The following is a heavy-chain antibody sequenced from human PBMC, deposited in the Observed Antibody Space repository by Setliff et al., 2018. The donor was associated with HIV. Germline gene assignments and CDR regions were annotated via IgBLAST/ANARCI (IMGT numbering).Heavy chain of an antibody. V-gene: IGHV1-46*01. J-gene: IGHJ6*03. D-gene: IGHD6-19*01. CDR3: ARRGFVSAWYDQPIYFYYYMDV. CDR2: MNPSGGSI. CDR1: GYTFTSYY. Sequence: ASVKVSCKASGYTFTSYYMHWVRQAPGQGLEWMGIMNPSGGSISYAQKFQGRVTMTSDTSTSTVYMELSSLRSEDTAVYYCARRGFVSAWYDQPIYFYYYMDVWGKGTTVTVSS.